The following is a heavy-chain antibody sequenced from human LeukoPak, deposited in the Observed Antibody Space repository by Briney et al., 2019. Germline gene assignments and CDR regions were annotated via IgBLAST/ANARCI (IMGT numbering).Heavy chain of an antibody. Sequence: PGGSLRLSCAASGFTFSSYSMNWVRQAPGKGLEWVANIKQDASEKYYVDSVRGRFTISRDNAKNSLYLQMNSLRAEDTAAYYCARLNIVGEFPLFDYWGQGALVTVSS. CDR3: ARLNIVGEFPLFDY. CDR2: IKQDASEK. V-gene: IGHV3-7*01. J-gene: IGHJ4*02. D-gene: IGHD1-26*01. CDR1: GFTFSSYS.